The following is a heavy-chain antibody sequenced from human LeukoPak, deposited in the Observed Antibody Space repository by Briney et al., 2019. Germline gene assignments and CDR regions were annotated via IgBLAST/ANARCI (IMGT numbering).Heavy chain of an antibody. Sequence: PSETLSLTCTVSGGSISGTRYYWGWIRQPPGRGLEWIGSIYDSGATYYNPSLKSRVTVSVDTSKNQFFLRLTSVTAADTSVYYCARLGWLFGSGSMNWFDTWGQGNLVTVSS. CDR1: GGSISGTRYY. J-gene: IGHJ5*01. V-gene: IGHV4-39*01. D-gene: IGHD3-10*01. CDR3: ARLGWLFGSGSMNWFDT. CDR2: IYDSGAT.